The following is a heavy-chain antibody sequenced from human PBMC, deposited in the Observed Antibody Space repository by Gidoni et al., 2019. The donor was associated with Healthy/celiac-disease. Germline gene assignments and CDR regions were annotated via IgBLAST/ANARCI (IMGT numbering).Heavy chain of an antibody. V-gene: IGHV3-23*01. CDR3: AKYEGIAVAGHDY. CDR1: GFTFSSYA. Sequence: AASGFTFSSYAMSWVRQAPGKGLEWVSAISGSGGSTYYADSVKGRFTISRDNSKNTLYLQMNSRRAEDTAVYYCAKYEGIAVAGHDYWGQGTLVTVSS. J-gene: IGHJ4*02. CDR2: ISGSGGST. D-gene: IGHD6-19*01.